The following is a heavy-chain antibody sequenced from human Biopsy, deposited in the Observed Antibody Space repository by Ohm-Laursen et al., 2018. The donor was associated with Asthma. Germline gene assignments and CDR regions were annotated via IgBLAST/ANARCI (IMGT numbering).Heavy chain of an antibody. V-gene: IGHV4-30-4*01. CDR1: GGSISSGAYY. D-gene: IGHD3-16*01. CDR3: ARRGGVRRYFDH. CDR2: IYYIGST. J-gene: IGHJ4*02. Sequence: SQTLSLTCPVSGGSISSGAYYWSWVRQPPGKGLEWIGYIYYIGSTYYNPSLKSRVAISLDTSKNQFSLKLSSVTAADTAVYFCARRGGVRRYFDHWGQGTLVTVSS.